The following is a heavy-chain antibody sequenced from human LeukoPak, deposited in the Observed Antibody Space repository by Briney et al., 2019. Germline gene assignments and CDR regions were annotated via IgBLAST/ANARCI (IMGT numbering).Heavy chain of an antibody. J-gene: IGHJ6*03. D-gene: IGHD6-13*01. CDR1: GFTFSDYY. CDR3: ARGQQLAYYYYMDV. V-gene: IGHV3-11*04. Sequence: GGSLRLSCAASGFTFSDYYMSWIRQAPGKGLEWVSYISTSGSTIYYADSVKGRFTISRDNAKNSLYLQMNSLRAEDTAVYYCARGQQLAYYYYMDVWGKGTTVTVSS. CDR2: ISTSGSTI.